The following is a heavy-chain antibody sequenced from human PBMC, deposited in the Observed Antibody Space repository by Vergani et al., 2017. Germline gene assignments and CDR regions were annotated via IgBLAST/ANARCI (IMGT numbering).Heavy chain of an antibody. V-gene: IGHV3-33*01. D-gene: IGHD3-3*01. CDR1: GFTFSSYG. J-gene: IGHJ6*03. CDR2: IWYDGSNK. CDR3: ASDSATYYDFWSGYYKGRADYYYMDV. Sequence: QVQLVESGGGVVQPGRSLRLSCAASGFTFSSYGMHWVRQAPGKGLEWVAVIWYDGSNKYYADSVKGRFTISRDNSKNTLYLQMNSLRAEDTAVYYCASDSATYYDFWSGYYKGRADYYYMDVWGKGTTVTVSS.